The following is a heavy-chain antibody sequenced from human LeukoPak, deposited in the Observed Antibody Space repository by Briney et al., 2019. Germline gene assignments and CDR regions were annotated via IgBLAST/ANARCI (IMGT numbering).Heavy chain of an antibody. D-gene: IGHD3-22*01. Sequence: SETLSLTCTVSGGSISSYYLSWIRQPPGKGLEWIGYIYYSGSTNYNPSLKSRVTISVDTSKNQFSLKLSSVTAADTAVYYCARAHYYDSSGYYYFDYWGQGTLVTVSS. V-gene: IGHV4-59*01. J-gene: IGHJ4*02. CDR3: ARAHYYDSSGYYYFDY. CDR2: IYYSGST. CDR1: GGSISSYY.